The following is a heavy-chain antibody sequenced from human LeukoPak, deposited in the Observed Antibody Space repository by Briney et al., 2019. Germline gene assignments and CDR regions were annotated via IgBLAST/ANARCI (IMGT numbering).Heavy chain of an antibody. D-gene: IGHD3-22*01. CDR1: GFTFSSYA. V-gene: IGHV3-23*01. J-gene: IGHJ4*02. CDR2: ISGRDDST. Sequence: GGSLRLSCAASGFTFSSYAMSWVRQAPGKGLEWVSAISGRDDSTYYADSVKGRFTFSRDNSKNTLYLQMSSLRTEDTAVYYCVRSHPSDTSGWSNPYFDSWGQGTLVTVSS. CDR3: VRSHPSDTSGWSNPYFDS.